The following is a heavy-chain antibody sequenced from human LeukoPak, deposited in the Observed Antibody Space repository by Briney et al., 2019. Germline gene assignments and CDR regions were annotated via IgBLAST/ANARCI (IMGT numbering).Heavy chain of an antibody. D-gene: IGHD2-21*02. J-gene: IGHJ3*02. CDR3: ATACGGDCYGAFDI. CDR2: FDPEDGET. V-gene: IGHV1-24*01. CDR1: GYTFTNYY. Sequence: ASVKVSCKASGYTFTNYYMHWVRQAPGKGLEWMGGFDPEDGETIYAQKFQGRVTMTEDTSTDTAYMELSSLRSEDTAVYYCATACGGDCYGAFDIWGQGTMVTVSS.